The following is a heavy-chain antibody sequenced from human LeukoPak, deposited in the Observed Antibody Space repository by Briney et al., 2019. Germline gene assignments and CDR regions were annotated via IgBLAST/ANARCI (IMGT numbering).Heavy chain of an antibody. Sequence: QSGGSLRLSCAASGFSVSNSYMSWVRQAPGKGLEWVAVISYDGSNKYYADSVKGRFTISRDNSKNTLYLQMNSLRPEDTAMYYCAKDGAFYYGAGSNSPVDYWGQGTLVTVSS. CDR1: GFSVSNSY. CDR2: ISYDGSNK. CDR3: AKDGAFYYGAGSNSPVDY. V-gene: IGHV3-30*18. D-gene: IGHD3-10*01. J-gene: IGHJ4*02.